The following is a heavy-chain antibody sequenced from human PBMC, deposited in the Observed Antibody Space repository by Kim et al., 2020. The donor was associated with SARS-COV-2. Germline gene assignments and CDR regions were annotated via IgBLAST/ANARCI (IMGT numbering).Heavy chain of an antibody. Sequence: SVKGRFTISRDNSKNTLYLQMNSLRAEDTAVYYCAKDRTTGTTGAYYFDYWGQGTLVTVSS. D-gene: IGHD1-1*01. CDR3: AKDRTTGTTGAYYFDY. V-gene: IGHV3-30*02. J-gene: IGHJ4*02.